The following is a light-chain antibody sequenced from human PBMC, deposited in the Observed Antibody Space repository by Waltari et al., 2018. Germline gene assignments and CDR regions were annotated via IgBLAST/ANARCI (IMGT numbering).Light chain of an antibody. CDR2: EVS. CDR1: SSDVGGYNS. Sequence: QSALTQPASVSGSPGQSITISCTGTSSDVGGYNSVSWYQQHPGKAPKLMIYEVSNRPSGVSNRFSVSKSGNTASLTISGLQAEDEADYYCSSYTSSSTLVFGGGTKLTVL. J-gene: IGLJ2*01. V-gene: IGLV2-14*01. CDR3: SSYTSSSTLV.